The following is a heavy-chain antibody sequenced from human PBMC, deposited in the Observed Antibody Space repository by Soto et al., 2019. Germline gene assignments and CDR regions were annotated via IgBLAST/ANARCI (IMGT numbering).Heavy chain of an antibody. CDR1: GGSISSYY. Sequence: SETLSLTSTVSGGSISSYYWSWIRQPPGKGLEWIGYIYYSGSTNYNPSLKSRVTISVDTSKNQFSLKLSSVTAADTAVYYCARAGATIGSFDYWGQGTLVTVSS. V-gene: IGHV4-59*08. CDR2: IYYSGST. CDR3: ARAGATIGSFDY. D-gene: IGHD5-12*01. J-gene: IGHJ4*02.